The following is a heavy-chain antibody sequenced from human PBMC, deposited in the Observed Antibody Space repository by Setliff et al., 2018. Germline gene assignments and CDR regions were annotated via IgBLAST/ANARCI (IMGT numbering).Heavy chain of an antibody. D-gene: IGHD2-15*01. CDR1: GFAFTSYH. CDR3: AKDQGTGYCSGGSCYLFEH. CDR2: IWFDGGNE. J-gene: IGHJ4*02. V-gene: IGHV3-33*03. Sequence: LRLSCVTSGFAFTSYHMTWVRQAPGKGPEWVAVIWFDGGNEFYADSVRGRFTISRDNSKNMLYLQMDSLRVEDTAVYYCAKDQGTGYCSGGSCYLFEHWGQGVQVTVS.